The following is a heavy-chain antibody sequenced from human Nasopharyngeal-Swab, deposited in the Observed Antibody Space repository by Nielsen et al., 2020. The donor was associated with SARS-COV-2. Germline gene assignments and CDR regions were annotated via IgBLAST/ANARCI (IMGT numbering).Heavy chain of an antibody. CDR2: INIDGSST. Sequence: GGSLRLSCAASGFTFSSYCIHWVRPPPGKWLVWVSRINIDGSSTSYADSVKGRFTISRDNAKNTLYLQMNSLRAEDTAVYYCVRLSSGWNEDYFDYWGQGRLVTVYS. CDR1: GFTFSSYC. J-gene: IGHJ4*02. V-gene: IGHV3-74*01. D-gene: IGHD1-1*01. CDR3: VRLSSGWNEDYFDY.